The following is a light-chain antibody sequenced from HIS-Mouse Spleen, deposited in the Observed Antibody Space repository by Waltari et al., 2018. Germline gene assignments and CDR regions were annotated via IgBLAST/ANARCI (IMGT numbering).Light chain of an antibody. J-gene: IGLJ3*02. V-gene: IGLV1-47*01. CDR3: AAWDDSLSGRV. CDR2: RNN. Sequence: QSVLTQPPSASGTPGQRVTISCSGRSSNIGSNSVYCYQQLPGPAPKLLIYRNNQRPSGFPDRFSGSKSGTSASLAISGLRSEDEADYYCAAWDDSLSGRVFGGGTKLTVL. CDR1: SSNIGSNS.